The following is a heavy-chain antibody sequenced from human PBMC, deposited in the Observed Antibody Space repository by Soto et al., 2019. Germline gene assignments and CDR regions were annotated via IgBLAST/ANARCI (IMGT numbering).Heavy chain of an antibody. CDR1: GYSFTSYW. V-gene: IGHV5-51*01. J-gene: IGHJ6*02. D-gene: IGHD1-7*01. Sequence: GESLKISCKGSGYSFTSYWIGWVRQMPGKGLEWMGIIYPGDSDTRYSPSFQGQVTISADKSIRTAYLQWSSLKASDTAMYYCARHIQPGNYPLYKYGMDVWGQGTTVTVSS. CDR2: IYPGDSDT. CDR3: ARHIQPGNYPLYKYGMDV.